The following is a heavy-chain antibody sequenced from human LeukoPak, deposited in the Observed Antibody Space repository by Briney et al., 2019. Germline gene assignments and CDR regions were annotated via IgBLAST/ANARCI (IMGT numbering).Heavy chain of an antibody. J-gene: IGHJ6*02. CDR3: ARGPVRDDGLTGISYYFGLDV. D-gene: IGHD2-21*02. CDR2: IHHRAGA. V-gene: IGHV4-34*01. CDR1: GGSFTDYY. Sequence: SETLSLTCAVYGGSFTDYYWSWIRHLPGRGLEWIGEIHHRAGANYDPSLWGRVTISADTSKNQFSLHLTSVTAADTATFYCARGPVRDDGLTGISYYFGLDVWGHGTTVTVFS.